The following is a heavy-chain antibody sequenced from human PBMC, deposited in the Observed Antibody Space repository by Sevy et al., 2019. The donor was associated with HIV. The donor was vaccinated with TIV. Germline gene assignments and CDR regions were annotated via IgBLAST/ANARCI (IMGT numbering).Heavy chain of an antibody. CDR1: EFTFSDYN. J-gene: IGHJ4*02. V-gene: IGHV3-48*01. Sequence: GGSLRLSCEASEFTFSDYNMNWVRQAPGKGLEWVSYISSAGLPIFYADSVKGRFTVSRDNARDSLFLQMDSLRAEDTAVYYCARDVEYYYDSSGHYYPTSSFDSWGRGTLVTVSS. D-gene: IGHD3-22*01. CDR2: ISSAGLPI. CDR3: ARDVEYYYDSSGHYYPTSSFDS.